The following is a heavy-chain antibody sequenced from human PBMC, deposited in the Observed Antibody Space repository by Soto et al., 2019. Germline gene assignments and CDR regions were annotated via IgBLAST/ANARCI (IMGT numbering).Heavy chain of an antibody. J-gene: IGHJ4*02. CDR2: IKSKTDGGTT. Sequence: EVQLVESGGGLVKPGGSLRLSCAASGFTFSNAWMSWVRQAPGKGLEWVGRIKSKTDGGTTDYAAPVKGRFTISRDDSKNTLYLQMNSLKTEDTAVYYCTTDTAGSGSDLGDWGQGTLVTVSS. CDR1: GFTFSNAW. CDR3: TTDTAGSGSDLGD. D-gene: IGHD3-10*01. V-gene: IGHV3-15*01.